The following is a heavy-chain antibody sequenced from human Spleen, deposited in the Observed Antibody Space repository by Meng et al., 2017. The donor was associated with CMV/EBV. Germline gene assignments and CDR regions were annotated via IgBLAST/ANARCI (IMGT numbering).Heavy chain of an antibody. CDR1: GFPVSTNY. V-gene: IGHV3-53*01. CDR3: AREGGIAAPLW. Sequence: GESLKISCAASGFPVSTNYVSWVRQAPGKGLEWVSVIYSGGVTFYADSVEGRFTISRDTSKNTVYLQMNSLRAEDTAMYYCAREGGIAAPLWWGQGTLVTVSS. CDR2: IYSGGVT. J-gene: IGHJ4*02. D-gene: IGHD6-6*01.